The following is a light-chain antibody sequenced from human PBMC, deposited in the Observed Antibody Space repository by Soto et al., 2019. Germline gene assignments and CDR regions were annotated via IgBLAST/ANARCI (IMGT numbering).Light chain of an antibody. CDR3: QQFGSSPLT. V-gene: IGKV3-20*01. CDR2: GAS. CDR1: QSVRSSY. Sequence: EIVLTQSPGTLSLSPGERATLSCRASQSVRSSYLAWYQQKPGQAPRLLIYGASSSATGIPDRFSGSGSGTDFTLTNSRLEPEDFAVYYCQQFGSSPLTFGGGTKVEIK. J-gene: IGKJ4*01.